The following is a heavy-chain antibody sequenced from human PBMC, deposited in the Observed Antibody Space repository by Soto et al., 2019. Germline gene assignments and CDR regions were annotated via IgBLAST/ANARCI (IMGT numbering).Heavy chain of an antibody. Sequence: GGSLRLSCAASGFTFDDYAMHWVRQAPGKGLEWVSGISWNSGSIGYADSVKGRFTISRDNAKNSLYLQMNSLRAEDTALYYCAKGYTPYSSGWYGLDYWGQGTLVTVSS. D-gene: IGHD6-19*01. CDR2: ISWNSGSI. CDR1: GFTFDDYA. J-gene: IGHJ4*02. CDR3: AKGYTPYSSGWYGLDY. V-gene: IGHV3-9*01.